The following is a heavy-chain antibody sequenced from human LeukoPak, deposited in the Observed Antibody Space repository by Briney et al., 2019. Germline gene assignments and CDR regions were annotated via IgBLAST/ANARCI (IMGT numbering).Heavy chain of an antibody. CDR2: ISWNSGSI. J-gene: IGHJ5*02. V-gene: IGHV3-9*01. CDR1: GFTFDDYA. D-gene: IGHD6-13*01. Sequence: GGSLRLSCAASGFTFDDYAMHWVRQAPGKGLEWVSGISWNSGSIGYADSVKGRFTISRDNAKNSLYLQMNSLRAEDTAVYYCARDQAAAGTIWFDPWGQGTLVTVSS. CDR3: ARDQAAAGTIWFDP.